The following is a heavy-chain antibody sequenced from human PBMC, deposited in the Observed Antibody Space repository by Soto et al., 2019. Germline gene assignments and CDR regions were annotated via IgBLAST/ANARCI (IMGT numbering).Heavy chain of an antibody. CDR1: GDSVSSPYY. D-gene: IGHD6-19*01. V-gene: IGHV4-4*02. CDR3: ARSAGWYAVHS. J-gene: IGHJ4*02. CDR2: VFHTGTT. Sequence: QVQLQESGPGLVKPSGTLSLTCAVSGDSVSSPYYWCWVRQPPGKGLERIGEVFHTGTTSYNPSLRSRATISMDKSNNQFSLDLSYVTAADTAVYYCARSAGWYAVHSWGPGTLVIVSS.